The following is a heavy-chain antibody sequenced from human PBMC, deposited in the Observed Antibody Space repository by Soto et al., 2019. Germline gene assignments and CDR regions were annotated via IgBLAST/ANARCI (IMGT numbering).Heavy chain of an antibody. V-gene: IGHV1-69*12. D-gene: IGHD3-10*01. Sequence: QVQLVQSGAEVKKPGSSVKVSCKASGGTLSSYAISWVRQAPGQGLEWMGGIIPIFGTANYAQKFQGRVTITADESTSTAYMELSSLRSEDTAVYYCAREGGSGNYRYYAMDVWGQGTTVTVSS. CDR1: GGTLSSYA. CDR2: IIPIFGTA. CDR3: AREGGSGNYRYYAMDV. J-gene: IGHJ6*02.